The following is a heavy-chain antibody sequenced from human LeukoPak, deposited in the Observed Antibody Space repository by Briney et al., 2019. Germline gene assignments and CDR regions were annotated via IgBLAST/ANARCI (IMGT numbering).Heavy chain of an antibody. V-gene: IGHV4-30-4*01. CDR2: IYYSGST. CDR3: ARDEHYYGSEPYYYGMDV. CDR1: GGSISSGDYY. J-gene: IGHJ6*02. D-gene: IGHD3-10*01. Sequence: PSQTLSLTCTVSGGSISSGDYYWSWIRQPPGKGLEWIGYIYYSGSTYYNPSLKSRVTISVDTSKNQFSLKLSSVTAADTAVYYCARDEHYYGSEPYYYGMDVWGQGTTVTVSS.